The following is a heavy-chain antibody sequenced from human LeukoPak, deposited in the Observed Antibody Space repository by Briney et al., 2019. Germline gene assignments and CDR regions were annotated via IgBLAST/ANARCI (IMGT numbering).Heavy chain of an antibody. Sequence: GRSLRLSCAASGFTFSSYGMHWVRQAPGKGLEWVAVISYDGSNKYYADSVKGRFTISRDNSKNTLYLQMNSLRAEDTAVYYCAKDRRLLFSYFDYWGQGTLATVSS. D-gene: IGHD2-21*02. CDR3: AKDRRLLFSYFDY. J-gene: IGHJ4*02. V-gene: IGHV3-30*18. CDR1: GFTFSSYG. CDR2: ISYDGSNK.